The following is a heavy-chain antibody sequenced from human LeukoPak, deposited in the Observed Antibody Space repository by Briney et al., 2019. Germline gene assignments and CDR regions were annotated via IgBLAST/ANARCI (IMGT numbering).Heavy chain of an antibody. CDR3: ARTEIYGSGSYSRYYYMDV. V-gene: IGHV1-69*05. D-gene: IGHD3-10*01. CDR1: GGTFSSYA. J-gene: IGHJ6*03. CDR2: IILIFGTA. Sequence: SVKLSCKASGGTFSSYAISWVRQAPGQGLEWMGGIILIFGTANYAQKFQGRVTITTDESTSTAYMELSSLRSEDTAVYYCARTEIYGSGSYSRYYYMDVWGKGTTVTVSS.